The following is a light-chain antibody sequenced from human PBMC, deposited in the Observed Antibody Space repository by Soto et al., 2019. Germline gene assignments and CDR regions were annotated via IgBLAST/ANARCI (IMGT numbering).Light chain of an antibody. CDR1: QSVSSY. CDR3: QQRSYWAPASP. V-gene: IGKV3-11*01. Sequence: VVSTQYPETLRASRRERASLSGRAIQSVSSYLAWYQQKPGQAPRLLIYDASNRATGIPARFSGSGSGTDFPLTFTGLESQDFAVYYCQQRSYWAPASPLGKGTRLEIK. J-gene: IGKJ5*01. CDR2: DAS.